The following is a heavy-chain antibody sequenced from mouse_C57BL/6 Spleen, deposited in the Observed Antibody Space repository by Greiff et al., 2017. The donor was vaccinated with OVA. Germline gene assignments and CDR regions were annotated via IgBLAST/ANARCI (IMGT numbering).Heavy chain of an antibody. D-gene: IGHD2-2*01. J-gene: IGHJ3*01. CDR1: GYTFTSYW. V-gene: IGHV1-69*01. CDR3: AVWLPAWFAY. Sequence: QVQLQQPGAELVMPGASVKLSCKASGYTFTSYWMHWVKQRPGQGLEWIGEIAPSDSYTNYNQKFKGKSTLTVDKSSSTAYMQLSSLTSEDSAVYYCAVWLPAWFAYWGQGTLVTVSA. CDR2: IAPSDSYT.